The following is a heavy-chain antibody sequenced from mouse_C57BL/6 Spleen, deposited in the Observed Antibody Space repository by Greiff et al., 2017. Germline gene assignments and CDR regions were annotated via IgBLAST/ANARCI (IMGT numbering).Heavy chain of an antibody. J-gene: IGHJ1*03. CDR2: IDTEDGDT. D-gene: IGHD1-1*02. Sequence: EVQLQQSGAELVRPGASVKLSCTASGFNIKDYYMHWVKQRPDQGLEWIGRIDTEDGDTEYAPKFQGKATMTADNSSNTAYLQLSSLTSEDTAVYYCSPTYGNYWDFEGWGTGTTVTVSS. CDR1: GFNIKDYY. V-gene: IGHV14-1*01. CDR3: SPTYGNYWDFEG.